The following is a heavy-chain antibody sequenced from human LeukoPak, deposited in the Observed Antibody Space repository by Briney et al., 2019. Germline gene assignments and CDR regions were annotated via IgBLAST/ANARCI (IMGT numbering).Heavy chain of an antibody. CDR1: GFTFSSYA. CDR2: ISNSDYST. J-gene: IGHJ4*02. CDR3: AKATGYLL. D-gene: IGHD1-14*01. Sequence: GGSLRLSCAAYGFTFSSYAMSWVRQAPGKGLEWVSTISNSDYSTYYADSVKGRFTISRANSENTLYLQMNNLRAEDTAVYYCAKATGYLLWGQGTLVTVSS. V-gene: IGHV3-23*01.